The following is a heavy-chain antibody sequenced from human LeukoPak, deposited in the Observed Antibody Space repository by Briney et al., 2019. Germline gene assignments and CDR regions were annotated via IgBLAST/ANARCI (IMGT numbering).Heavy chain of an antibody. D-gene: IGHD3-10*01. CDR2: ISHSGST. CDR3: ARGEGITMVRGVIRYFDY. J-gene: IGHJ4*02. CDR1: GGSFSGYY. Sequence: PSETLSLTCAVYGGSFSGYYWSWIRQPPGKGLEWIGEISHSGSTNYNSSLKSRVTISVDTSKNQFSLKLSSVTAADTAVYYCARGEGITMVRGVIRYFDYWGQGTLVTVSS. V-gene: IGHV4-34*01.